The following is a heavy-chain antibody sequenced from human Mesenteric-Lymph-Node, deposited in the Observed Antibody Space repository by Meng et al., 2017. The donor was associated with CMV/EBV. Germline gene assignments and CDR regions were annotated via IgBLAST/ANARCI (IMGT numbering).Heavy chain of an antibody. CDR1: GFPFSTYD. D-gene: IGHD2-15*01. J-gene: IGHJ4*02. V-gene: IGHV3-23*01. CDR3: VKGGWLDD. Sequence: GGSLRLSCVASGFPFSTYDMSWVRQAPGEGLEWVSVITGRDDSPYYADSVKGRFTISRDKSRNTLFLQMNSLRVEDKALYYCVKGGWLDDWGQGTLVTVSS. CDR2: ITGRDDSP.